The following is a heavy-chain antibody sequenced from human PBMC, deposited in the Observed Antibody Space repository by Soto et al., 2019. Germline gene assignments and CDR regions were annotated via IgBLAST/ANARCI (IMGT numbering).Heavy chain of an antibody. J-gene: IGHJ4*02. CDR3: AVASIVVVPAVIPK. V-gene: IGHV1-8*01. D-gene: IGHD2-2*01. CDR1: GYTFTNYD. CDR2: MNHNSGNT. Sequence: GASVKVSCKASGYTFTNYDINWVRQATGQGPEWMGWMNHNSGNTGYAQRFQGRVTMTRNTSISTAYMELSSLRSEDKDIYYFAVASIVVVPAVIPKWGQGTLVTVSS.